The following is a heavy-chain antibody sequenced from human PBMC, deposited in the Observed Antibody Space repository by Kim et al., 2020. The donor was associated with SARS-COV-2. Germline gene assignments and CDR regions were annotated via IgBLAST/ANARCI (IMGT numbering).Heavy chain of an antibody. Sequence: TTYADSVKGRVTISRENAKNTLHLQMDNLRVDDTVVYYCAGDRRSMGDPWGQGTLVTVTS. CDR3: AGDRRSMGDP. V-gene: IGHV3-74*03. D-gene: IGHD6-6*01. CDR2: T. J-gene: IGHJ5*02.